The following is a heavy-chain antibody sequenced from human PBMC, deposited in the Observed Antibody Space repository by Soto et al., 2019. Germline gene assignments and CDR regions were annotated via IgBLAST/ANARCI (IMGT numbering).Heavy chain of an antibody. V-gene: IGHV5-51*01. CDR2: IYPGDSDT. CDR1: GYSFTSYW. D-gene: IGHD3-3*01. CDR3: ARRADFHSDYDFWSGYFHYYYMDV. Sequence: GESLKISCKGSGYSFTSYWIGWVRQMPGKGLEWMGIIYPGDSDTRYSPSFQGQVTISADTSISTAYLQWSSRKPSDTAMYYCARRADFHSDYDFWSGYFHYYYMDVWGKGTTVTVSS. J-gene: IGHJ6*03.